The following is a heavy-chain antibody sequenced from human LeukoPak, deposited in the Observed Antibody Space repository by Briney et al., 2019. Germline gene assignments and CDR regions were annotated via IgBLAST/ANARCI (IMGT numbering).Heavy chain of an antibody. CDR1: GRSISSYY. CDR2: IYYSGST. V-gene: IGHV4-59*07. J-gene: IGHJ4*02. D-gene: IGHD3-22*01. Sequence: PSHTVSLTCTLSGRSISSYYCSWIRHPPGKGLEWIVYIYYSGSTNYNPSLKTGVTISVATSTHQFSLNLSSVTAAATAVYYCARQLDDSSGYYDYWGQGTLVTVSS. CDR3: ARQLDDSSGYYDY.